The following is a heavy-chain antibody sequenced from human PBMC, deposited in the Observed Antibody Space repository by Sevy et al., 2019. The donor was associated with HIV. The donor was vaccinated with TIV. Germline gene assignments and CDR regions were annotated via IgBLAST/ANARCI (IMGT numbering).Heavy chain of an antibody. CDR3: ARYRVAGNFDY. Sequence: SETLSLTCAVYGGSFSGYYWSWIRQPPGKGLEWIGEINHSGSTNYNPSLKSRVTISVDTSKNQFSLKLNSVTAADTAVYYCARYRVAGNFDYWRQGTLVTVSS. D-gene: IGHD6-19*01. CDR1: GGSFSGYY. V-gene: IGHV4-34*01. CDR2: INHSGST. J-gene: IGHJ4*02.